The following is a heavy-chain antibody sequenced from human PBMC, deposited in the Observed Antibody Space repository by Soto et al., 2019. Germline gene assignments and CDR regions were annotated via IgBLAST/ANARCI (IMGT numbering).Heavy chain of an antibody. V-gene: IGHV4-59*08. Sequence: SETLSLTCTVSGGSISSYYWSWIRQPPGKGLEWIGYIYYSGSTNYNPSLKSRVTISVDTSKNQFSLKLSSVTAADTAVYYCARTLEDGPVAAYFDYWGQGTLVTVSS. CDR2: IYYSGST. CDR3: ARTLEDGPVAAYFDY. D-gene: IGHD6-19*01. J-gene: IGHJ4*02. CDR1: GGSISSYY.